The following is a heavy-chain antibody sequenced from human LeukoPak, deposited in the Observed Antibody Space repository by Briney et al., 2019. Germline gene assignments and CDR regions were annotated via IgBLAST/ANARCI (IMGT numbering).Heavy chain of an antibody. CDR1: VGTFSSYA. D-gene: IGHD5-12*01. J-gene: IGHJ5*02. CDR3: ATNPAIVATRPNWFDP. CDR2: IIPILGIA. Sequence: SVKVSCKASVGTFSSYAISWVRQAPGQGVEWMGRIIPILGIANYAQKFQGRVTITADKSTSTAYMELSSLRSEDTAVYYCATNPAIVATRPNWFDPWGQGTLVTVSS. V-gene: IGHV1-69*04.